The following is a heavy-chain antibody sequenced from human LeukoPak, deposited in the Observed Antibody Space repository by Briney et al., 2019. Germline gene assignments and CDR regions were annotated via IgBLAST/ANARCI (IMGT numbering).Heavy chain of an antibody. Sequence: PGGSLRLSCVASGFTFSTYGMHWVRQAPGKGLQWVGRIKSKTDGGTTDYAAPVKGRFTISRDDSKNTLYLQMNSLKTEDTAVYYCTTAGYYCASSDCYWVYWGQGTLVTVSS. J-gene: IGHJ4*02. CDR2: IKSKTDGGTT. CDR3: TTAGYYCASSDCYWVY. V-gene: IGHV3-15*01. CDR1: GFTFSTYG. D-gene: IGHD3-22*01.